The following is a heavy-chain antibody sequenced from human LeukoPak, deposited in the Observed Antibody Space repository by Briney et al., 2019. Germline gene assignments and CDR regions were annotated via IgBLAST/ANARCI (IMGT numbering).Heavy chain of an antibody. Sequence: SETLSLTCTVSGGSISSYYWSWIRQPPGKGLEWIGYIYYSGSTNYNPSLKSRVTISVDTSKNQFSLKLSSVTAADTAEYYCARDKRRAAAGTGDAFDIWGQGTMVTVSS. CDR1: GGSISSYY. V-gene: IGHV4-59*01. D-gene: IGHD6-13*01. J-gene: IGHJ3*02. CDR2: IYYSGST. CDR3: ARDKRRAAAGTGDAFDI.